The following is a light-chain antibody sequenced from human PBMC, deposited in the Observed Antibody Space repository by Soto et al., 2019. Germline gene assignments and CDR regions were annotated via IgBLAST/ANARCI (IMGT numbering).Light chain of an antibody. CDR1: NNDIGGYTY. V-gene: IGLV2-8*01. J-gene: IGLJ1*01. CDR2: EVN. CDR3: ISYTDRQSYL. Sequence: QSVLTQPPSASGSPGQSVTISCTGSNNDIGGYTYVSWYQQLPGKAPKLIIYEVNKRPSGIPDRFSGSKSGISASLTISGLQTEDEADYYCISYTDRQSYLFGTGTKVTVL.